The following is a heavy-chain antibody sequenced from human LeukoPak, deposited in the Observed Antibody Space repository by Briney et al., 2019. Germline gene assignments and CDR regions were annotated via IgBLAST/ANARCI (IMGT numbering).Heavy chain of an antibody. CDR1: GFTFSSYE. V-gene: IGHV3-23*01. CDR3: ATPPTVTRNY. J-gene: IGHJ4*02. D-gene: IGHD4-17*01. Sequence: PGGSLRLSCAASGFTFSSYEMNWVRQAPGKGLEWVSSISGSGGRTHYADSVRGRFTISRDNSKNTLYLQMDSLRAGDTAVYYCATPPTVTRNYWGQGTLVTVSS. CDR2: ISGSGGRT.